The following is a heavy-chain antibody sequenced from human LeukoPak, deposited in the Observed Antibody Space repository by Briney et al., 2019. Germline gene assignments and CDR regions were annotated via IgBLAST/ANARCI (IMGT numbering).Heavy chain of an antibody. CDR1: GYSFTGHY. CDR3: ASKRCSGGSCYFDC. D-gene: IGHD2-15*01. V-gene: IGHV1-46*01. Sequence: GASVKVSCKASGYSFTGHYMHWVRQAPGQGLEWMGVINPSGGSTSYAQKLQGRVTMTTDTSTSTAYMELRSLRSDDTAVYYCASKRCSGGSCYFDCWGQGTLVTVSS. CDR2: INPSGGST. J-gene: IGHJ4*02.